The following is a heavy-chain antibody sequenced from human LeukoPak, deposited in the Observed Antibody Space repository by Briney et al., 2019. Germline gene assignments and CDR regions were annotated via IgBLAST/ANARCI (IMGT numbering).Heavy chain of an antibody. CDR3: ARGGRERYSSGWTDAFDI. V-gene: IGHV1-46*01. J-gene: IGHJ3*02. CDR1: GYTFTSYY. CDR2: INPSGGST. D-gene: IGHD6-19*01. Sequence: GASVKVSCKASGYTFTSYYMHWVRQAPGRGLEWMGIINPSGGSTSYAQKFQGRVTMTRDTSTSTVYMELSSLSSEDTAVYYCARGGRERYSSGWTDAFDIWGLGTMVTVSS.